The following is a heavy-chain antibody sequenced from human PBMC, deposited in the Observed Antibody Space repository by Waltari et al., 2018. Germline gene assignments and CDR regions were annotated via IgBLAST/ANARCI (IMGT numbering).Heavy chain of an antibody. V-gene: IGHV1-2*02. CDR1: GYTFSAYF. D-gene: IGHD3-10*01. Sequence: QVQLVQSGAEVKDPGASVKVSCKASGYTFSAYFINWVRQAPGQGLEWMGWINPNSGVTKYAQSFQGRVTMTRDTSINTVYMELSILRSDDTALYYCAAVIRPGRTLPRGYWGQGTLVTVSS. J-gene: IGHJ4*02. CDR2: INPNSGVT. CDR3: AAVIRPGRTLPRGY.